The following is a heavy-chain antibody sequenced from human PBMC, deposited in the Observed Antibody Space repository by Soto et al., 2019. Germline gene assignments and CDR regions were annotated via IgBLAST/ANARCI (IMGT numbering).Heavy chain of an antibody. Sequence: SGPTLVNPTQTLTLTCTFSGFSLSTSGVGVGWIRQPPGKALEWLALIYWDDDKRYSPSLKSRLTITKDTSKNQVVLKMTNMDPVDTATYYCAHSGAQQVFAPDAFDIWGQGTMVTVSS. CDR2: IYWDDDK. V-gene: IGHV2-5*02. J-gene: IGHJ3*02. CDR3: AHSGAQQVFAPDAFDI. CDR1: GFSLSTSGVG. D-gene: IGHD7-27*01.